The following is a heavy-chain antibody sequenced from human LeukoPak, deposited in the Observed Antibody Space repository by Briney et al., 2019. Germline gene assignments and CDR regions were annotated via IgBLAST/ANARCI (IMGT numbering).Heavy chain of an antibody. V-gene: IGHV4-61*02. CDR1: GGSITSGSYY. Sequence: SETLSLTRIVSGGSITSGSYYWNWIRQPAGKGLEWIGRIYSSGSTNYNPSLKSRVTISVDTSKNQFSLNLNSVTAADTAVYYCARGRLGDSFDYWGQGILVTVSS. J-gene: IGHJ4*02. CDR3: ARGRLGDSFDY. D-gene: IGHD3-16*01. CDR2: IYSSGST.